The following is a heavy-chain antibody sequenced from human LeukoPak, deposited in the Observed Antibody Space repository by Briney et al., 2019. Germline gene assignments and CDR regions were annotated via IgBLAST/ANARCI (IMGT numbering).Heavy chain of an antibody. J-gene: IGHJ4*02. CDR3: ARALSYYFDY. V-gene: IGHV4-39*07. Sequence: SETLSLTCTVSGGSISDSDYHWGWIRQPPGKGLEWIGSIYYSGSTYYNPSLKSRVTISVDTSKNQFSLKLSSVTAADTAVYYCARALSYYFDYWGQGTLVTVSS. CDR1: GGSISDSDYH. D-gene: IGHD6-6*01. CDR2: IYYSGST.